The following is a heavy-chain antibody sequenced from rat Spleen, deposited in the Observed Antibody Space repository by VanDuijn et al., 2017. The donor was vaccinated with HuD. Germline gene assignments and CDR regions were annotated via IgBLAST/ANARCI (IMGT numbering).Heavy chain of an antibody. CDR1: GFTFSDYY. CDR3: ARSGSSTYFDY. CDR2: LSTGGGNT. D-gene: IGHD4-3*01. V-gene: IGHV5-25*01. Sequence: EVQLVESDGGLVQPGRSLKLSCVASGFTFSDYYMAWVRQAPTKGLEWVASLSTGGGNTYYRDSVKGRFTISTNYAKSTLYLQMDSLRSEDTATYYCARSGSSTYFDYWGQGVMVTVSS. J-gene: IGHJ2*01.